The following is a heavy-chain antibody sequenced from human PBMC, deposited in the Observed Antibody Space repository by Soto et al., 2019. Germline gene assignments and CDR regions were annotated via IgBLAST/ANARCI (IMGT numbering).Heavy chain of an antibody. V-gene: IGHV4-39*01. D-gene: IGHD3-16*01. CDR3: ASPREYDYIWGSYIFDLRAFDI. CDR2: IYYSGST. CDR1: GGSISSSSYY. Sequence: SETLSLTCTVSGGSISSSSYYWGWIRQPPGKGLEWIGSIYYSGSTYYNPSLKSRVTIPVDTSKNQFSLKLSSVTAADTAVYYCASPREYDYIWGSYIFDLRAFDIWGQGTMVTVSS. J-gene: IGHJ3*02.